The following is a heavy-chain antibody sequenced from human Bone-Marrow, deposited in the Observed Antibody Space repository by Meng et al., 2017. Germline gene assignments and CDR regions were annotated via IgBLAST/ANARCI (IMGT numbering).Heavy chain of an antibody. V-gene: IGHV6-1*01. D-gene: IGHD3-22*01. CDR2: TYYRSKWYT. CDR1: GDSVSSNSAS. Sequence: RQTRPVLVKPSQTLSLPCPISGDSVSSNSASWHWIRQSPSRGLEWLGRTYYRSKWYTDYAVSVKSRITITPDTSKNQFSLQLNSVTPEDTAVYYCARGDYSSSPSFWGQGTLVTVSS. CDR3: ARGDYSSSPSF. J-gene: IGHJ4*02.